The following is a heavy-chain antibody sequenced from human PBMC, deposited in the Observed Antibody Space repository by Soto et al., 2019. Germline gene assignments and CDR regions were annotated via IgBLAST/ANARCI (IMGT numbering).Heavy chain of an antibody. CDR1: GDSISNLDYF. V-gene: IGHV4-30-4*01. CDR2: IYKSATT. CDR3: ARGRYCLTGRCFPNWFDS. J-gene: IGHJ5*01. D-gene: IGHD7-27*01. Sequence: SETLSLTCSVSGDSISNLDYFWAWIRQPPGQALEYIGYIYKSATTYYNPSFESRVAISVDPSKSQFSLNVTSVNAAATAVYFCARGRYCLTGRCFPNWFDSWGQGALVTVSS.